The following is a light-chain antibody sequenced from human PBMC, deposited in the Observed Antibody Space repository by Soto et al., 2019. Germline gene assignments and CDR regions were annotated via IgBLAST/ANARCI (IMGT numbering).Light chain of an antibody. J-gene: IGKJ5*01. Sequence: EILLTQSPLTVALSAGERVTXTCRXSQSVSSYLAWYQQKPGQAPRLLIHDASTRDFRIPARSSGSGSGTDFTLTISSLEPEDFAVYYCQQRSKWPPEVAVGQGTRVEI. CDR2: DAS. CDR3: QQRSKWPPEVA. CDR1: QSVSSY. V-gene: IGKV3-11*01.